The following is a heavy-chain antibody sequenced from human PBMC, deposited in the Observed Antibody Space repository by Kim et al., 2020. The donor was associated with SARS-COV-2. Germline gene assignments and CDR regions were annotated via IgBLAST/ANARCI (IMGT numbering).Heavy chain of an antibody. Sequence: GGSLRLSCAASGFTFDDYTMHWVRQAPGKGLEWVSLISWDGGSTYYADSVKGRFTISRDNSKNSLYLQMNSLRTEDTALYYCAKNPYGAGPVGYGMDVWGQGTTVTVSS. CDR1: GFTFDDYT. J-gene: IGHJ6*02. V-gene: IGHV3-43*01. CDR3: AKNPYGAGPVGYGMDV. CDR2: ISWDGGST. D-gene: IGHD2-8*01.